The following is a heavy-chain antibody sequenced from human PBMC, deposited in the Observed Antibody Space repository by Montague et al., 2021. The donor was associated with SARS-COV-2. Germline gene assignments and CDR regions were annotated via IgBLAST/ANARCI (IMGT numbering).Heavy chain of an antibody. V-gene: IGHV3-21*01. CDR1: GFTFSSYS. J-gene: IGHJ6*02. Sequence: SLRLSCAASGFTFSSYSMNWVRQAPGKGLEWVSSISSSSSYIYYADSVKGRFTISRDNAKNSLYLQMNGLRAEDTAVYYCARDIDIVVVPAATAIYYYGMDVWGQGTTVTVSS. D-gene: IGHD2-2*01. CDR3: ARDIDIVVVPAATAIYYYGMDV. CDR2: ISSSSSYI.